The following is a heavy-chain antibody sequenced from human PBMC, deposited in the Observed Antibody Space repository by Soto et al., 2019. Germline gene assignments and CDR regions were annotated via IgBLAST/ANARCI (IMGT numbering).Heavy chain of an antibody. J-gene: IGHJ3*01. CDR3: TSLSIAVAHFAFDL. V-gene: IGHV3-74*01. Sequence: EVQLVESGGGVVQPGGSLRLSCAASGFTFSGHWMHWFRQAPGEGPVWASRITPDGSTTDYADSVKGRFSISRDNAKNMVYLQMNSLRVEDTAVYYCTSLSIAVAHFAFDLWGQGTLVTVSS. CDR1: GFTFSGHW. D-gene: IGHD6-19*01. CDR2: ITPDGSTT.